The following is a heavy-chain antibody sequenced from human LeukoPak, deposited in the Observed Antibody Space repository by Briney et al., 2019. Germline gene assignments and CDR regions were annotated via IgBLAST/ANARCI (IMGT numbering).Heavy chain of an antibody. Sequence: GGSLRLSCAVSGFTFSGYWMHWVRQAPGKGLVWVSRINTDGTFTNYADSVKGRFTISRDNAKNTLFLLMSSLRVEDTAVYYCARDQVLGSGSYDYWGQGMLVTVSS. CDR3: ARDQVLGSGSYDY. V-gene: IGHV3-74*01. CDR1: GFTFSGYW. J-gene: IGHJ4*02. CDR2: INTDGTFT. D-gene: IGHD3-10*01.